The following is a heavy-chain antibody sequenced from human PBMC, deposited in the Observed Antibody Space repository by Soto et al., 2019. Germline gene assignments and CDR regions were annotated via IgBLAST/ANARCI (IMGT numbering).Heavy chain of an antibody. CDR3: ARDLQFRGGNISHLDY. V-gene: IGHV1-69*01. CDR2: VFPIFVTT. Sequence: QVQLVQSGAEVKKPGSSVKVSCKASGGPFTNYLFSWLRQAPGQGLEWMGGVFPIFVTTNYAPRFQGRVTMSADASKGRGYLELSGRTSDDTAVYFCARDLQFRGGNISHLDYLGQGTLVNVAS. D-gene: IGHD2-15*01. CDR1: GGPFTNYL. J-gene: IGHJ4*02.